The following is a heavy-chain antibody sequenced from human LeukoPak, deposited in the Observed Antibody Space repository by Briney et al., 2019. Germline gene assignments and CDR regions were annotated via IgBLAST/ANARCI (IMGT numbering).Heavy chain of an antibody. CDR2: INPSGGST. J-gene: IGHJ4*02. V-gene: IGHV1-46*01. CDR3: ARDLPDFWSGYYHIFDY. Sequence: GASVKVSCKASGGTFSSYAISWVRQAPGQGLEWMGIINPSGGSTSYAQKFQGRVTMTRDTSTSTVYMELSSPRSEDTAVYYCARDLPDFWSGYYHIFDYWGQGTLVTVSS. CDR1: GGTFSSYA. D-gene: IGHD3-3*01.